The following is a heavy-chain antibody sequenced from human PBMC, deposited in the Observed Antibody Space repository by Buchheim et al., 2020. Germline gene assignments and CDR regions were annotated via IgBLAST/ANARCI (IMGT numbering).Heavy chain of an antibody. CDR3: ARVGEGVPAAMGTFDI. CDR2: INPSGGST. D-gene: IGHD2-2*01. V-gene: IGHV1-46*01. Sequence: QVQLVQSGAEVKKPGASVKVSCKASGYTLTSYFIHWVRQAPGQGLEWMGIINPSGGSTSYAQKFQGRVTMTRDPSTSTVYMELSSLRSEDTAVYYCARVGEGVPAAMGTFDIWGQGT. J-gene: IGHJ3*02. CDR1: GYTLTSYF.